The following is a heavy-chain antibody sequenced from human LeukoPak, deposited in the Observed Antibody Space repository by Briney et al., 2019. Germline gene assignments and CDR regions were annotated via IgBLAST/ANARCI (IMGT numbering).Heavy chain of an antibody. CDR1: GFTFSDYY. CDR2: ISSSISYT. Sequence: GGSLRLSCAASGFTFSDYYMSWIRQAPGKGLELLSYISSSISYTNYADSVKGRFTISRDNAKNSLYLQMNSLRAEDTAVYYCARAVAGDYFDYWGQGTLVTVSS. J-gene: IGHJ4*02. D-gene: IGHD6-19*01. V-gene: IGHV3-11*06. CDR3: ARAVAGDYFDY.